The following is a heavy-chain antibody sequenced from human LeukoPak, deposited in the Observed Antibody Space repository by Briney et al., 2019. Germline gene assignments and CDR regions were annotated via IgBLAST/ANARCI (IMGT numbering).Heavy chain of an antibody. J-gene: IGHJ6*02. D-gene: IGHD2-15*01. CDR3: AKVAGFYHYYDMDV. CDR1: GFTFSSCA. CDR2: ISGSGDNT. Sequence: GGSLRLSCAVSGFTFSSCAMNWVRQAPGKGLEWVSGISGSGDNTYYADSVKGRFTISRDNSKNTLYLRMNSLRAEDTAVYYCAKVAGFYHYYDMDVWGQGTTVTVSS. V-gene: IGHV3-23*01.